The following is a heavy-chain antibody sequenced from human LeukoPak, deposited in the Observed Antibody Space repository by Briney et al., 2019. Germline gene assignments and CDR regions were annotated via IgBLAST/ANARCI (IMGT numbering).Heavy chain of an antibody. CDR2: ISGSGGST. CDR3: AKVGLRDGHKVYYFDY. Sequence: GGSLRLSCAASGFTFSSYAMSWVRQAPGKGLEWVSAISGSGGSTYYADSVKGRFTISRDNSKNTLYLQMNSLRAEDTAVYYCAKVGLRDGHKVYYFDYWGQGTLVTVSS. V-gene: IGHV3-23*01. D-gene: IGHD5-24*01. CDR1: GFTFSSYA. J-gene: IGHJ4*02.